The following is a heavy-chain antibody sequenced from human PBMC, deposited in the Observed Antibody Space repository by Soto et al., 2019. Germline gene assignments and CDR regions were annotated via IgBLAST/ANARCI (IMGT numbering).Heavy chain of an antibody. Sequence: ASVKVSCKASGYTFTSYDINWVRQATGQGLEWMRWMNPNSGNTGYAQKFQGRVTMTRNTSISTAYMELSSLRSEDTAVYYCARGDFWSGRYYYYYMDVWGKGTTVTVSS. CDR2: MNPNSGNT. D-gene: IGHD3-3*01. CDR3: ARGDFWSGRYYYYYMDV. CDR1: GYTFTSYD. V-gene: IGHV1-8*01. J-gene: IGHJ6*03.